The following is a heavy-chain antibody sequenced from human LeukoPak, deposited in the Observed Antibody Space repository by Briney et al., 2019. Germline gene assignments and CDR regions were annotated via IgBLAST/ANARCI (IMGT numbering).Heavy chain of an antibody. CDR2: IRRKANSYAP. CDR1: GFTFSGSA. CDR3: TRSHIVVVTATLQSEYYYMDV. J-gene: IGHJ6*03. V-gene: IGHV3-73*01. Sequence: PGGSLRLSCAASGFTFSGSAMHWVRQASGKGLEWVGCIRRKANSYAPAYAAAVKGRFTISRDDSKHTAYLQMNSLKTEDTAVYYCTRSHIVVVTATLQSEYYYMDVWGKGTTVTVSS. D-gene: IGHD2-21*02.